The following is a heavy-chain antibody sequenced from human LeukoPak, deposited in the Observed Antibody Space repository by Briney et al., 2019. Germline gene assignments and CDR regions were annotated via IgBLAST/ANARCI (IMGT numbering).Heavy chain of an antibody. D-gene: IGHD2-15*01. Sequence: GGSLRLSCAASGFAVSSNYMSWARQAPGKGLEWVSVIYSGGSTYYADSVKGRFTISRDNSKNTLYLQMNSLRAEDTAVYYCAGRSSEYYYYYYMDVWGKGTTVTVSS. V-gene: IGHV3-53*01. J-gene: IGHJ6*03. CDR1: GFAVSSNY. CDR3: AGRSSEYYYYYYMDV. CDR2: IYSGGST.